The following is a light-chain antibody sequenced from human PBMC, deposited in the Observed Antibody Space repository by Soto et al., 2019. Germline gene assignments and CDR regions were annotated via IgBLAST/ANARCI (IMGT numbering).Light chain of an antibody. Sequence: EIVLTQSPGTLSLSPGERATLSCRASQSVSSSYLAWYQQNPDQAPRLLIYGASSSATGIPDRFSGSGSRTDFTLTISRLEPEDFAVYYCQQYASSPGTFGQGTKVDI. CDR3: QQYASSPGT. CDR1: QSVSSSY. CDR2: GAS. V-gene: IGKV3-20*01. J-gene: IGKJ1*01.